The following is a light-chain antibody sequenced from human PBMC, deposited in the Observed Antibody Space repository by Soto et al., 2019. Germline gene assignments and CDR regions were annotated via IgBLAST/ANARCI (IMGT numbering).Light chain of an antibody. V-gene: IGKV1-5*03. CDR3: QQYNTYHT. CDR1: RSVSSW. J-gene: IGKJ2*01. Sequence: IQMTQSPSTLSASVGDRVTITCRASRSVSSWLAWYQQKPGKAPKLLIYKASTLESGVPSRFSGSGSGTKFTLTISSLQPDDFATYYCQQYNTYHTFGQGTKVDIK. CDR2: KAS.